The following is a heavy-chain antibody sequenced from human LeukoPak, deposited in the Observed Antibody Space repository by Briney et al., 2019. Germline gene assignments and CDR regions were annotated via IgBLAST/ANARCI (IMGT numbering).Heavy chain of an antibody. CDR1: GGSISSGGYY. CDR2: IYYSGST. J-gene: IGHJ4*02. CDR3: ARSSVGYYYGSGSYRAYFDY. V-gene: IGHV4-31*03. D-gene: IGHD3-10*01. Sequence: SETLSLTCTVSGGSISSGGYYWSWIRQHPGKGLEWIGYIYYSGSTYYNPSLKSRVTISVDTSKNQFSLKLSSVTAADTAVYYCARSSVGYYYGSGSYRAYFDYWGQGTLVTVSS.